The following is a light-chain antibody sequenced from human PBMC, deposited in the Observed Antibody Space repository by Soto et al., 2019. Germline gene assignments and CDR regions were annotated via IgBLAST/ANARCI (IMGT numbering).Light chain of an antibody. J-gene: IGLJ1*01. CDR3: QSFDSSLSIYI. CDR2: GNN. Sequence: QSVLTQPPSVSGAPGQSVTISCSGTWSNIGAGHDVHWYQQFPGTAPKLLIYGNNNRPSGVPDRFSGPKSGSSASLAITGLQAEDETDYYCQSFDSSLSIYIFGTGTKVTVL. V-gene: IGLV1-40*01. CDR1: WSNIGAGHD.